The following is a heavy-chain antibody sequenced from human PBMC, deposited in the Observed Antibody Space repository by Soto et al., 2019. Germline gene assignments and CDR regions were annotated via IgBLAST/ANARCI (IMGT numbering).Heavy chain of an antibody. V-gene: IGHV5-10-1*01. D-gene: IGHD5-12*01. J-gene: IGHJ4*02. CDR1: GYSFTSYW. Sequence: GESLKISCKGSGYSFTSYWISCVRQMPGKGLEWMGRIDPSDSYTNYSPSFQGHVTISADKSISTAYLQWSSLKASDTAMYYCARSGSGYDLTNFDYWGQGTLVTVSS. CDR2: IDPSDSYT. CDR3: ARSGSGYDLTNFDY.